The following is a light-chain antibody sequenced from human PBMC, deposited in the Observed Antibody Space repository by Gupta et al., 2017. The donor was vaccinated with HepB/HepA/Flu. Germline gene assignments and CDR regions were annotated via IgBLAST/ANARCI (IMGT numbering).Light chain of an antibody. Sequence: DIVMTQSPDSLAVSLGERATINCKSSQSVLYSSNNKNYLAWYQQKPGQPPKLLIYWASTRESGVPDRFSGSGSGTDFTLTISSLQAEDVAVYYCQKYCSSTFTFGHGTKVDIK. CDR2: WAS. V-gene: IGKV4-1*01. CDR3: QKYCSSTFT. CDR1: QSVLYSSNNKNY. J-gene: IGKJ3*01.